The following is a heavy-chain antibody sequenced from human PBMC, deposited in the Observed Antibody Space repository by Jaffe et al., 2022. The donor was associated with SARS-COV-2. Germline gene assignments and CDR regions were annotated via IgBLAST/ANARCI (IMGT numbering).Heavy chain of an antibody. J-gene: IGHJ5*02. Sequence: EVQLVESGGGLVKPGGSLRLSCAASGFTFSSYSMNWVRQAPGKGLEWVSSISSSSSYIYYADSVKGRFTISRDNAKNSLYLQMNSLRAEDTAVYYCARELEIVVATGWFDPWGQGTLVTVSS. CDR1: GFTFSSYS. CDR2: ISSSSSYI. CDR3: ARELEIVVATGWFDP. V-gene: IGHV3-21*01. D-gene: IGHD3-22*01.